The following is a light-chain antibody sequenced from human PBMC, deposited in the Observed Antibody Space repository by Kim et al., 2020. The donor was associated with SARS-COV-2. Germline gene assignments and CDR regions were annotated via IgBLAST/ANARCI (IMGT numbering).Light chain of an antibody. CDR3: QKYNSAPNT. CDR2: SAS. V-gene: IGKV1-27*01. CDR1: QGISNY. J-gene: IGKJ2*01. Sequence: SGSLGDRVTITCRASQGISNYLGWYQQKPGKVPKLLIYSASTSQSGVPSRFSGSGSGTDFTLTISSLQPEDVATYYCQKYNSAPNTFGQGTKLEI.